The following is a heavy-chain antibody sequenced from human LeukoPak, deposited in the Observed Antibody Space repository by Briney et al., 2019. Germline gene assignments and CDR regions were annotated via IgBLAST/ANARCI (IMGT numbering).Heavy chain of an antibody. D-gene: IGHD1-26*01. J-gene: IGHJ3*02. CDR3: AKDRYRSGSYYVGPRGAFDI. CDR1: GFTFSSYA. Sequence: GGSLRLSCAASGFTFSSYAMSWVRQAPGKGLEWVSAISGSGGSTYYADSVKGRFTISRDNSKNTLYLQMNSLRAEDTAVYYCAKDRYRSGSYYVGPRGAFDIWGQGTMVTVSP. CDR2: ISGSGGST. V-gene: IGHV3-23*01.